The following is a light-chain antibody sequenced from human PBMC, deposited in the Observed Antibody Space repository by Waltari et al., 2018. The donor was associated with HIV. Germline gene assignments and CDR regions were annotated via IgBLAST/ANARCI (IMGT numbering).Light chain of an antibody. J-gene: IGLJ3*02. CDR2: DDS. Sequence: SYVLTQPPSVSVAPGQTARITCGGNNIGTKNMHWYQQRPGQAPVLVVSDDSDRPSDIPERFSGSNSANTATLSISRVEAGDEADYYCQVWDYNSDRWVFGGGT. V-gene: IGLV3-21*02. CDR1: NIGTKN. CDR3: QVWDYNSDRWV.